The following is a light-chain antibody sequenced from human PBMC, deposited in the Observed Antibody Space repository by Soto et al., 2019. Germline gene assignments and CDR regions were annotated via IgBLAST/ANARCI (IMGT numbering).Light chain of an antibody. Sequence: EIVMTQSPATLSVSPGETATLSCRASQSVSSDLAWYHQKPGQAPRLLIYGASTRATGIPARFSGSGSGTEFTLSINSLQPDDFATYYCLQYNTYGTFGQGTKVDI. V-gene: IGKV3-15*01. J-gene: IGKJ1*01. CDR2: GAS. CDR3: LQYNTYGT. CDR1: QSVSSD.